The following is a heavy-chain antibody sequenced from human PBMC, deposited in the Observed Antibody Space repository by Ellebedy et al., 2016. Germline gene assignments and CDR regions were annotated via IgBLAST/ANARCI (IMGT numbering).Heavy chain of an antibody. J-gene: IGHJ5*02. Sequence: GESLKISCKGSGYSFTSYWIGWVRQMPGKGLEWMGIIYPGDSDTRYSPSFQGQVTISADKSISTAYLQWSSLKASDTAMYYCARRGSSSWSTLNWFDPWGQGTLVTVSS. CDR1: GYSFTSYW. CDR2: IYPGDSDT. V-gene: IGHV5-51*01. CDR3: ARRGSSSWSTLNWFDP. D-gene: IGHD6-13*01.